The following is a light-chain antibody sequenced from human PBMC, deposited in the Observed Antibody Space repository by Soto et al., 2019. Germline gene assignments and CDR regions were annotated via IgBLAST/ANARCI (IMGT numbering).Light chain of an antibody. Sequence: QSVLTQPPSVSGAPGQRVTISCAGTTSNIGAGYDVHWYQQFPGTARRLVIHANTNRPSGVPDRFSGSKSGTSASLAITGLQADDEAEYHCQSYDIKLSSPVFGGGTTLSVL. CDR2: ANT. CDR3: QSYDIKLSSPV. CDR1: TSNIGAGYD. V-gene: IGLV1-40*01. J-gene: IGLJ2*01.